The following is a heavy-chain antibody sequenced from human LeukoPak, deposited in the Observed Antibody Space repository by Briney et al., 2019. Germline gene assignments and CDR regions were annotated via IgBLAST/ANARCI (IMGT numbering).Heavy chain of an antibody. J-gene: IGHJ4*02. D-gene: IGHD1-7*01. CDR2: ISAYNGNT. V-gene: IGHV1-18*01. Sequence: ASVKVSCKASGYTFTSYGISWVRQAPGQGLEWMGWISAYNGNTNYAQKLQGRVTMTTDTSTSTAYKELRSLRSDDTAVYYCARNSYHNWNYGDYWGQGALVTVSS. CDR1: GYTFTSYG. CDR3: ARNSYHNWNYGDY.